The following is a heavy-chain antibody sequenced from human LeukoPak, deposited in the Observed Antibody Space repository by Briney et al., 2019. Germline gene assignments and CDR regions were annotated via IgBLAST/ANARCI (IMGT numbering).Heavy chain of an antibody. D-gene: IGHD2-2*03. V-gene: IGHV4-59*08. J-gene: IGHJ4*02. CDR1: GGSISSYY. Sequence: PSETLSLTCTVSGGSISSYYWSWIRQPPGKGLEWIGYIYYSGSTNYNPSLKSRVTISVDTSKNQFSLKLSSVTAADTAVYYCARHRRALDALDYWGQGTLVTVSS. CDR3: ARHRRALDALDY. CDR2: IYYSGST.